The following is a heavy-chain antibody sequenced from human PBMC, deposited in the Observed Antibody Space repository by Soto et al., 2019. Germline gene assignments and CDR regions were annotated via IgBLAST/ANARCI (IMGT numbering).Heavy chain of an antibody. CDR2: IYYSGST. CDR1: GGSISSGGYY. D-gene: IGHD5-12*01. Sequence: QVQLQESGPGLVKPSQTLSLTCTVSGGSISSGGYYWSWIRQHPGKGLEWIGYIYYSGSTYYNPSLKVRGTVSVGTSKNQFSLKLSAVTAADAAVYYCAASCVACGGFNYYGMDVWGQGTTVTVSS. V-gene: IGHV4-31*03. CDR3: AASCVACGGFNYYGMDV. J-gene: IGHJ6*02.